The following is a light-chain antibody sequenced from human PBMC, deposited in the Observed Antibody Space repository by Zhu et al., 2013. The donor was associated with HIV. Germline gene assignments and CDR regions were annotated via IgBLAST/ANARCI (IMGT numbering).Light chain of an antibody. CDR1: HDIGRY. CDR3: QQYKTYSPHT. CDR2: AAS. J-gene: IGKJ2*01. Sequence: DIQLTQSPSFLSASVGDRVTITCRASHDIGRYLAWYQQKPGKAPSLFIYAASTLETGVPSRFSGSGSGTEFTLTITSLQPEDFATYYCQQYKTYSPHTFGQGTKLEIK. V-gene: IGKV1-9*01.